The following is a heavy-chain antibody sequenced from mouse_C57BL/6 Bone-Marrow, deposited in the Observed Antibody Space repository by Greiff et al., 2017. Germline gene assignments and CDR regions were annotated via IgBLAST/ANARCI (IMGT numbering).Heavy chain of an antibody. CDR2: ISRGSSTI. Sequence: EVKLVESGGGLVKPGGSLKLSCAASGFTFSDYGMHWVRQAPEKGLEWVAYISRGSSTIYYADTVKGRFTISRDNAKNTLFLQMSSLRSEESAMYYCARRLFAYWGQGTLVTVSA. CDR1: GFTFSDYG. V-gene: IGHV5-17*01. J-gene: IGHJ3*01. CDR3: ARRLFAY.